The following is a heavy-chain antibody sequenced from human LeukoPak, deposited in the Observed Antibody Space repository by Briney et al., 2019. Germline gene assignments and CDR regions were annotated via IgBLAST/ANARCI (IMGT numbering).Heavy chain of an antibody. V-gene: IGHV4-38-2*02. CDR3: ARDSGPGVSRFDP. J-gene: IGHJ5*02. CDR1: GYSISSGYY. CDR2: IRHSGTT. Sequence: SETLSLTCTVSGYSISSGYYWGWIRQPPGKGLEWIGTIRHSGTTYYNPSLKSRVTISIDSSKNQFSLKLSSVTAADTAVYYCARDSGPGVSRFDPWGQGTLVTVSS.